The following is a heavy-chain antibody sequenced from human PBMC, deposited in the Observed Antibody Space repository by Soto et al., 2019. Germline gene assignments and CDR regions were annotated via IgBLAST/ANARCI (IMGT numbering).Heavy chain of an antibody. V-gene: IGHV4-34*01. CDR2: INHSGST. CDR3: ARGNLVVPAALNFDY. CDR1: GGSFSGYY. D-gene: IGHD2-2*01. Sequence: TLSLTRAVYGGSFSGYYWSWIRQPPGKGLEWIGEINHSGSTNYNPSLKSRVTISVDTSKNQFSLKLSSVTAADTAVYYCARGNLVVPAALNFDYWGQGTLVTVSS. J-gene: IGHJ4*02.